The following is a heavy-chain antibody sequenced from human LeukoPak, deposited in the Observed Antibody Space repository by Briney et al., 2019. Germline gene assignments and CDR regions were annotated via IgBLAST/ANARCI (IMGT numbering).Heavy chain of an antibody. Sequence: GGSLRLSCAASGFTFSSYWMSWVRQAPGKGLEWVAIIKQDGSEKYYVDSVKGRFTISRDNAKNSLYLQMNSLRAEDTAVYYCAREYNWNDGTAFDIWGQGTMVTVSS. CDR1: GFTFSSYW. D-gene: IGHD1-20*01. CDR2: IKQDGSEK. CDR3: AREYNWNDGTAFDI. J-gene: IGHJ3*02. V-gene: IGHV3-7*01.